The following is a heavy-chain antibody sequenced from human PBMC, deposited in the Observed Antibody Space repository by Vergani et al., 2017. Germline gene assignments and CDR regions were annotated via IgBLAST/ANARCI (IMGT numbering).Heavy chain of an antibody. V-gene: IGHV4-39*01. D-gene: IGHD6-13*01. CDR1: GGSLSSSSYY. J-gene: IGHJ4*02. Sequence: QLQLPESGPGLVKPSETLSLTCTVSGGSLSSSSYYWGWIRQPPGKGLEWIGSIYYSGSTYYNPSLKSRVTISVDTSKNQFSLKLSSVTAADTAVYYCARRGSSWTFDYWGQGTLVTVSS. CDR3: ARRGSSWTFDY. CDR2: IYYSGST.